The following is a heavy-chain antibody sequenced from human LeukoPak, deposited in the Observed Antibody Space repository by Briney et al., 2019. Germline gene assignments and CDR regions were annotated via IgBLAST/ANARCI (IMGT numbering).Heavy chain of an antibody. CDR1: GGSFSGYY. CDR3: ARGGYCSSTSCSFDY. D-gene: IGHD2-2*01. Sequence: SETLSLTCAVYGGSFSGYYWSWIRQPPGEGLEWIGEINHSGSTNYNPSLKSRVTISVDTSKNQFSLKLSSVTAADTAVYYCARGGYCSSTSCSFDYWGQGTLVTVSS. CDR2: INHSGST. V-gene: IGHV4-34*01. J-gene: IGHJ4*02.